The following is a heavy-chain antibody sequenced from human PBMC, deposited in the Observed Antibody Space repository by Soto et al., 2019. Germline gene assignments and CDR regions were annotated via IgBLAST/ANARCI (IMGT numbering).Heavy chain of an antibody. CDR1: GYTFTSYY. V-gene: IGHV1-46*01. CDR3: ARENITMIVVEVGDIDY. CDR2: INPSGGST. Sequence: QVQLVQSGAEVKKPGASVKVSCKASGYTFTSYYMHWVRQAPGQGLEWMGIINPSGGSTSYAQKFQGRVTMTRDTSTSTVYMELSSLRSEDTAVYYCARENITMIVVEVGDIDYWGQGTLVTVSS. D-gene: IGHD3-22*01. J-gene: IGHJ4*02.